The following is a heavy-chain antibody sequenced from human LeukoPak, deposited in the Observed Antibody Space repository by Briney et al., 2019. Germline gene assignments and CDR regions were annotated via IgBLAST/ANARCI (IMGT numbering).Heavy chain of an antibody. CDR2: IYYSGST. D-gene: IGHD3-9*01. CDR1: GGSMNSYY. Sequence: PSETLSLTCSISGGSMNSYYWSWIRQSPGKGLEWIGYIYYSGSTNYNPSLKSRVTISVDTSKNQFSLKLSSVTAADTAVYYCARHVWLQPFDYWGQGTLVTVSS. CDR3: ARHVWLQPFDY. V-gene: IGHV4-59*08. J-gene: IGHJ4*02.